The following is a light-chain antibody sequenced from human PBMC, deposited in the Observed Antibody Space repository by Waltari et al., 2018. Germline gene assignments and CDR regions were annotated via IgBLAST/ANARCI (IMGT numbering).Light chain of an antibody. J-gene: IGKJ4*01. Sequence: IVLTQSPGTLSLSPGERATLSCRASQSVPNNYLAWYLHRPGQAPRLLIYGASKRATGTPDRISGSGSGTDFTLTISRLEPEDFAVYFCQQYGSFTFGGGTKVESK. CDR2: GAS. V-gene: IGKV3-20*01. CDR3: QQYGSFT. CDR1: QSVPNNY.